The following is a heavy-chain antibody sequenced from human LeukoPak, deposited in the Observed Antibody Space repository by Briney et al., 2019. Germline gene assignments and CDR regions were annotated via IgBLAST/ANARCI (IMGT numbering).Heavy chain of an antibody. CDR2: IYYSGST. Sequence: SETLSLTCTVSGGSISSYYWSWIRQPPGKGLEWIGYIYYSGSTNYNPSLKSRVTISVDTSKNQFSLKLSSVTAADTAVYYCARAALLQMGPFDYWGQGTLVTVPS. V-gene: IGHV4-59*01. D-gene: IGHD3-22*01. J-gene: IGHJ4*02. CDR1: GGSISSYY. CDR3: ARAALLQMGPFDY.